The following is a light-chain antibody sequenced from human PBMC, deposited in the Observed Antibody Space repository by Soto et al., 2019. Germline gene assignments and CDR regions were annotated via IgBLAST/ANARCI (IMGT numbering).Light chain of an antibody. CDR2: DAS. V-gene: IGKV3-20*01. CDR1: QSINRW. J-gene: IGKJ1*01. Sequence: TPSPSTLSASIGDTVTITCRASQSINRWLAWYQHKPGQAPRLLIYDASNRATGIPDRFSGSGSGTDFTLTISRLEPEDFAVYYCQQYGSSGTFGQGTKVE. CDR3: QQYGSSGT.